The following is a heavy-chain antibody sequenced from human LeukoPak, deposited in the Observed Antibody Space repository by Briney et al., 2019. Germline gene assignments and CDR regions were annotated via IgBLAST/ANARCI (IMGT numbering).Heavy chain of an antibody. V-gene: IGHV4-61*02. CDR1: GGSISSGSYY. J-gene: IGHJ3*02. D-gene: IGHD1-26*01. CDR2: IYTSGST. Sequence: PSETLSLTCTVSGGSISSGSYYWSWIRQPAGKGLEWTGRIYTSGSTNYNPSLKSRVTISVDTSKNQFSLKLSSVTAADTAVYYCARVGATGRGAFDIWGQGTMVTVSS. CDR3: ARVGATGRGAFDI.